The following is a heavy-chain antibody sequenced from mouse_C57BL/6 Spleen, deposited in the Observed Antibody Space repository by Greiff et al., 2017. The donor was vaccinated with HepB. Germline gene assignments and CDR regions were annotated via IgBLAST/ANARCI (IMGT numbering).Heavy chain of an antibody. D-gene: IGHD2-2*01. V-gene: IGHV1-26*01. J-gene: IGHJ4*01. CDR1: GYTFTDYY. Sequence: EVQLQQSGPELVKPGASVKISCKASGYTFTDYYMNWVKQSHGKSLEWIGDINPNNGGTSYNQKFKGKATLTVDKSSSTAYMELRSLTSEDSAVYYCALSTMVTMDYWGQGTSVTVSS. CDR3: ALSTMVTMDY. CDR2: INPNNGGT.